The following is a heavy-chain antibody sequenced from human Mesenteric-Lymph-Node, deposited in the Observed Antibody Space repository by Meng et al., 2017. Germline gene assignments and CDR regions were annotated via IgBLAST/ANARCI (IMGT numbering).Heavy chain of an antibody. Sequence: QGQLQESGPGLVEPSQTLSLTFTVSGGSMSSGNYYWSWIRQPPGKGLEWIGYIHHSGSAYYNPSLKSRVSISVDTSKNQFSLNLNSMTAADTAVYYCASFDHIPRRNYFDYWGQGTLVTVSS. D-gene: IGHD2-21*01. CDR2: IHHSGSA. CDR3: ASFDHIPRRNYFDY. CDR1: GGSMSSGNYY. J-gene: IGHJ4*02. V-gene: IGHV4-30-4*01.